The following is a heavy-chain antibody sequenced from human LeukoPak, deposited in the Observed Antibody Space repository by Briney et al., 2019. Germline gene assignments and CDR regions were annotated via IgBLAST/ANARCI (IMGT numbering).Heavy chain of an antibody. J-gene: IGHJ4*02. Sequence: GGSLRLSCAASGFTFSSYAMSWVRQAPGKRLEWVSAISGSDGSTSYADSVRGRFIISRDNSKNTLYLQMNSLRAEDTAVYYCAKDPDYYDSSGNYFDYWGQGTLVTVSS. D-gene: IGHD3-22*01. CDR2: ISGSDGST. CDR3: AKDPDYYDSSGNYFDY. CDR1: GFTFSSYA. V-gene: IGHV3-23*01.